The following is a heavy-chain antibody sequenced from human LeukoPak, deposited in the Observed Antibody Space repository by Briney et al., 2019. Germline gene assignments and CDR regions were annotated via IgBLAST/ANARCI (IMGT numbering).Heavy chain of an antibody. V-gene: IGHV3-7*01. J-gene: IGHJ5*02. Sequence: GGSLRLSCAASGFTFSRYWMSWVRQALGKGLEWVANINEDGSEKYHVDSVKGRFTISRDNAKNSLYLQMNSLRAEDTAVYYCARDPEDDWDGLDPWGQGTLVIVSS. CDR2: INEDGSEK. CDR3: ARDPEDDWDGLDP. CDR1: GFTFSRYW. D-gene: IGHD3-9*01.